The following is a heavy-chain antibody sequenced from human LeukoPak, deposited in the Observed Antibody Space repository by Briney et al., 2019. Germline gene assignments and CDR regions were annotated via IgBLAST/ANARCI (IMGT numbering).Heavy chain of an antibody. V-gene: IGHV3-11*01. CDR1: GFTFSDYY. Sequence: PGGSLRPSCAASGFTFSDYYMSWIRQAPGKGLEWISYISSSGSTIYCADSVKGRFTISRDNSKNTLYLQMNSLRAEDTAVYYCATLITVTTWEFDYWGQGTLVTVSS. D-gene: IGHD4-11*01. J-gene: IGHJ4*02. CDR3: ATLITVTTWEFDY. CDR2: ISSSGSTI.